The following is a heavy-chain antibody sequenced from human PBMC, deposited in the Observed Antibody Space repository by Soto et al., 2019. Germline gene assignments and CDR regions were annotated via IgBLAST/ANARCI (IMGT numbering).Heavy chain of an antibody. CDR2: IYYSGST. V-gene: IGHV4-31*03. J-gene: IGHJ4*02. CDR1: GGSISSGGYY. D-gene: IGHD5-12*01. CDR3: ARRHVDIVATSKGYYFDY. Sequence: QVQLQESGPGLVKPSQTLSLTCTVSGGSISSGGYYWSWIRQHPGKGLEWIGYIYYSGSTYYNPSLKGRVTISVDTSKNQFSLKLSSVTAADTAVYYCARRHVDIVATSKGYYFDYWGQGTLVTVSS.